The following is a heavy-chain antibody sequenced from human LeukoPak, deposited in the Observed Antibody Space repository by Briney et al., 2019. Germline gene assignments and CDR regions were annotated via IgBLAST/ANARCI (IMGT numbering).Heavy chain of an antibody. Sequence: SETLSLTCTVSGGSISSGDYYWSWIRQHPGKGLEWIGYIYYSGSTYYNPSLKSRVTTSVDTSKNQFSLKLSSVTAADTAVYYCARTVVVVAATPLDYFDYWGQGTLVTVSS. D-gene: IGHD2-15*01. CDR2: IYYSGST. CDR3: ARTVVVVAATPLDYFDY. V-gene: IGHV4-31*03. CDR1: GGSISSGDYY. J-gene: IGHJ4*02.